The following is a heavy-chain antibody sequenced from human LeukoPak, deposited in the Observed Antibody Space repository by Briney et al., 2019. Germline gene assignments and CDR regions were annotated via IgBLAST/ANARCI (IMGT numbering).Heavy chain of an antibody. CDR1: GFTFSNYA. Sequence: PGGSLRLSCAASGFTFSNYAMSWVRQAPGKGLEWVSGISGTSGTINYAAPVKGRFTISRDNSKNTLYLQMNSRRVDDMAVYYCAKRLGDPRAFDYWGQGTLVTVSS. V-gene: IGHV3-23*01. CDR2: ISGTSGTI. J-gene: IGHJ4*02. D-gene: IGHD2-21*02. CDR3: AKRLGDPRAFDY.